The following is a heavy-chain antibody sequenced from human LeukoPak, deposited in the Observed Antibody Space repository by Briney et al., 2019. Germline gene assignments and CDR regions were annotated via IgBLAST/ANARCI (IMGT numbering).Heavy chain of an antibody. CDR2: ISGSGGST. V-gene: IGHV3-23*01. D-gene: IGHD3-10*01. CDR1: GFTFSSYA. CDR3: AKDRVLYGSGSPFDY. Sequence: AGGSLRLSWAASGFTFSSYAMSWVRQAPGKGLEWVSAISGSGGSTYYADSVKGRFTISRDNSKNTLYLQMNSLRAEDTAVYYCAKDRVLYGSGSPFDYWGQGTLVTVSS. J-gene: IGHJ4*02.